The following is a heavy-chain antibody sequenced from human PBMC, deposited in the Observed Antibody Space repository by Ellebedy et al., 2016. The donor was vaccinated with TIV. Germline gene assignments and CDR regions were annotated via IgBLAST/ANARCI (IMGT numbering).Heavy chain of an antibody. CDR1: GFSFSSHC. CDR3: ARDIVVLPAARRPYYYSGMDV. CDR2: ITTSSSYI. D-gene: IGHD2-2*01. Sequence: GGSLRLSCAASGFSFSSHCMNWVRQAPGKGLEWVSSITTSSSYIYYADSVKGRFTISRDNAKNSLYLQMDSLRAEDTAVYYCARDIVVLPAARRPYYYSGMDVWGQGTTVTVSS. V-gene: IGHV3-21*01. J-gene: IGHJ6*02.